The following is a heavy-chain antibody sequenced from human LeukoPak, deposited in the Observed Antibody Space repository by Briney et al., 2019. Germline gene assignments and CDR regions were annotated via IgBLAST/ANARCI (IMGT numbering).Heavy chain of an antibody. J-gene: IGHJ4*02. CDR1: GGTFSSYA. CDR2: IIPIFGTA. V-gene: IGHV1-69*01. CDR3: AVGGSWSRFDY. Sequence: ASVKVSCKASGGTFSSYAISWVRQAPGQGLEWMGGIIPIFGTANDAQQFQGRVTITADESTSTAYMELSSLRSEATAVYYCAVGGSWSRFDYWGQGTLVTVSS. D-gene: IGHD3-10*01.